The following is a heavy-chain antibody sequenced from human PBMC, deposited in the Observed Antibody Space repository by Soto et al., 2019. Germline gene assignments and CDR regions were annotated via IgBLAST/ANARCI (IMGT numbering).Heavy chain of an antibody. CDR2: ISSSGSTI. D-gene: IGHD2-2*01. J-gene: IGHJ6*02. CDR1: GFTFSDYY. V-gene: IGHV3-11*01. Sequence: GSLRLSCAASGFTFSDYYMSWIRQAPGKGLEWVSYISSSGSTIYYADSVKGRFTISRDNAKNSLYLQMNSLRAEDTAVYYCARDPVVPAAPSNYYYGMDVWGQGTTVTVSS. CDR3: ARDPVVPAAPSNYYYGMDV.